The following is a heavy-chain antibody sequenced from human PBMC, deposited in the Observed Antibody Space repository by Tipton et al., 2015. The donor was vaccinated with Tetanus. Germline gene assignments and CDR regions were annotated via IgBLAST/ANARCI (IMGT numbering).Heavy chain of an antibody. CDR2: ISVRGSHT. CDR3: AKDPASRGWFDP. CDR1: GFTFSNYA. V-gene: IGHV3-23*01. J-gene: IGHJ5*02. Sequence: SLRLSCAASGFTFSNYAMAWVRQAPGKGLEWASGISVRGSHTYYADPVKGRFSISRDNSKNTVYLQMNSLRDEDTAVYYCAKDPASRGWFDPWGQGTLVSVSS.